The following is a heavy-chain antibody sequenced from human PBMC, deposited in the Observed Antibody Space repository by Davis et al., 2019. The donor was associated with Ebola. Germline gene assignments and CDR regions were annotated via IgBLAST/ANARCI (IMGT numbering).Heavy chain of an antibody. J-gene: IGHJ4*02. CDR3: ARMKVLLWFGTLDY. Sequence: SEPLSPTFPAFGCSFSSYYWSWTRQPPGNGLEWIADINYSGSTNYNPSLKSRVTTSVDTSKNQFSLKLSSVTAADTAVYCCARMKVLLWFGTLDYWGQGTLVTVSS. D-gene: IGHD3-10*01. V-gene: IGHV4-34*01. CDR1: GCSFSSYY. CDR2: INYSGST.